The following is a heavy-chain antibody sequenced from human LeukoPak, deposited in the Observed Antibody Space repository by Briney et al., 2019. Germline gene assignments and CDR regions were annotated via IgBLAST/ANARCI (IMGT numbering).Heavy chain of an antibody. V-gene: IGHV4-59*08. D-gene: IGHD5-18*01. CDR1: GGSISSYY. J-gene: IGHJ4*02. CDR2: IYYSGST. CDR3: AGNSYGYEFDY. Sequence: SETLSLTCTVSGGSISSYYWSWIRQPPGKGLEWIGYIYYSGSTNYNPSVKSRVTISVDTFKNQFSLKLSSVTAADTAVYYCAGNSYGYEFDYWGQGTLVTVSS.